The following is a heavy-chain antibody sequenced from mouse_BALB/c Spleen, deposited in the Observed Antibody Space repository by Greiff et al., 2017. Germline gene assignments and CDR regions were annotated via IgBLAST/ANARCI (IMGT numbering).Heavy chain of an antibody. CDR3: ARDYDEGAMDY. D-gene: IGHD2-3*01. CDR1: GFNIKDTY. J-gene: IGHJ4*01. CDR2: IDPANGNT. Sequence: EVQLQQSGAELVKPGASVKLSCTASGFNIKDTYMHWVKQRPEQGLEWIGRIDPANGNTKYDPKFQGKATITADTSSNTAYLQLSSLTSEDTAVYYCARDYDEGAMDYWGQGTSVTVSS. V-gene: IGHV14-3*02.